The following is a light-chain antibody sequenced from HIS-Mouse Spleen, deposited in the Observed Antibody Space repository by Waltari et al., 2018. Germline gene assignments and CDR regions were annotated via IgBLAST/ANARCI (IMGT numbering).Light chain of an antibody. V-gene: IGKV3-11*01. CDR2: DAS. Sequence: EIVLTQSPATLSLSPEERPALSFRASQSVSSYLAWYQQKPGQAPRLLIYDASNRATGIPARFSGSGSGTDFTLTISSLEPEDFAVYYCQQRSNWLTFGGGTKVEIK. CDR1: QSVSSY. J-gene: IGKJ4*01. CDR3: QQRSNWLT.